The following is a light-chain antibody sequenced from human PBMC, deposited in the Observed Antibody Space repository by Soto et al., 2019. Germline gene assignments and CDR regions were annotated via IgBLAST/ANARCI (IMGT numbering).Light chain of an antibody. CDR3: QQSYSTPPT. CDR1: QSIGRN. J-gene: IGKJ1*01. Sequence: DIQMTQSPASLSASVGDRVTISCRASQSIGRNLNWYQQKPGKAPTLLIFTSSSLQSGVPSRFSGTGSGTDFILTISSRQPEYFATYYGQQSYSTPPTFGQGTKADIK. CDR2: TSS. V-gene: IGKV1-39*01.